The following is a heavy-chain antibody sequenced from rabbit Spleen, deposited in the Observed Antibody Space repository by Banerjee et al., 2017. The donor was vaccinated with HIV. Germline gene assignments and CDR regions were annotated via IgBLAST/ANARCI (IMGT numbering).Heavy chain of an antibody. J-gene: IGHJ6*01. D-gene: IGHD1-1*01. CDR1: GVSFSISSY. CDR2: IDAGSSAFT. CDR3: ARDTSSSFSSYGMDL. Sequence: QSLEESGGDLVKPGASLTLTCTASGVSFSISSYMCWVRQAPGKGLEWIACIDAGSSAFTYFATWAKGRFTISKTSSTMVTLQMTRLTAADTATYFCARDTSSSFSSYGMDLWGQGTLVTVS. V-gene: IGHV1S40*01.